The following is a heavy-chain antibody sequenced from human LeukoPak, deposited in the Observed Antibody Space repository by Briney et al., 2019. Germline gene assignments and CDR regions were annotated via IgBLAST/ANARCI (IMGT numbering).Heavy chain of an antibody. CDR2: INHSGST. Sequence: SSETLSLTCAVYGGSFSGYYWSWIRQPPGKGLEWIGEINHSGSTNYNPSLKSRVTMSIDTSKNQFSLKLSSVAAADTAVYYCARGGWRPDYWGQGTLVTVSS. J-gene: IGHJ4*02. V-gene: IGHV4-34*01. CDR1: GGSFSGYY. CDR3: ARGGWRPDY.